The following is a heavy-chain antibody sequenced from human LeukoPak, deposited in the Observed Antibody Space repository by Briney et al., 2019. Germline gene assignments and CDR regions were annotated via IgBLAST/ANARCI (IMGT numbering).Heavy chain of an antibody. CDR3: ARGSQTAFDI. J-gene: IGHJ3*02. CDR1: GSTFSSYS. CDR2: ISSSSSYI. Sequence: GGSLRLSCAASGSTFSSYSMNWVRQAPGKGLEWVSSISSSSSYIYYADSVKGRFTISRDNAKNSLYLQMNSLRAEDTAVYYCARGSQTAFDIWGQGTMVTVSS. V-gene: IGHV3-21*01.